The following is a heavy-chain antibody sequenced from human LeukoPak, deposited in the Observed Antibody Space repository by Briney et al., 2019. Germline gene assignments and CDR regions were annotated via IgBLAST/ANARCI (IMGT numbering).Heavy chain of an antibody. CDR2: INHSGIT. CDR3: ASDTVAGTG. CDR1: GGSFSDYY. Sequence: SETLSLTCAVFGGSFSDYYWSWIRQPPGKGLEWIGEINHSGITNYNPSLKSRVTTSADTSKNQFSLKLSSVTAADTSVYYCASDTVAGTGWGQGTLVTVSS. J-gene: IGHJ4*02. D-gene: IGHD6-19*01. V-gene: IGHV4-34*01.